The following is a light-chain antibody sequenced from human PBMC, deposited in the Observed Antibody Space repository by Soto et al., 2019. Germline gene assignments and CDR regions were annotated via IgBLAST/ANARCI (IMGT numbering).Light chain of an antibody. Sequence: QLVLTQSPSASASLGASVKLTCTLSSGHSNYAIAWHQQQPEKGPRYLMKLNSDGSHTKGDGLPDRFSGSSSGAERYLTISSLQSEDEADYYCQTWATGIVVIGGGTKLTVL. J-gene: IGLJ2*01. CDR3: QTWATGIVV. V-gene: IGLV4-69*01. CDR2: LNSDGSH. CDR1: SGHSNYA.